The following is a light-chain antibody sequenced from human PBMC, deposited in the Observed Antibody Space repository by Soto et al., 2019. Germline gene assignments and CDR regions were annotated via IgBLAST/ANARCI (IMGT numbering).Light chain of an antibody. V-gene: IGLV2-14*01. Sequence: HSALTQAASVSGSPGQSITISCTGTSRDVGGYNYVSWYQQHPGKAPKLMIYDVSNRPSGVSNRFSGSKSGNTASLTISGLQAEDEADYYCSSYTSSSTPYVFGTGTKVTVL. CDR2: DVS. CDR1: SRDVGGYNY. CDR3: SSYTSSSTPYV. J-gene: IGLJ1*01.